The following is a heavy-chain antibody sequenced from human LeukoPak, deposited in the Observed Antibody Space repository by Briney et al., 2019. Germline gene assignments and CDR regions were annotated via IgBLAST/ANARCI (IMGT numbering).Heavy chain of an antibody. CDR3: ARVRSSSWYRSSFDY. CDR1: GYTFTSYY. J-gene: IGHJ4*02. CDR2: INPSGGST. Sequence: ASVKVSCKASGYTFTSYYMHWVRQAPGQGLEWMGIINPSGGSTSYAQKFQGRVTMTRDTSTSTVYMELSSLRSEDTAVYYCARVRSSSWYRSSFDYWGQGTLVTVSS. V-gene: IGHV1-46*01. D-gene: IGHD6-13*01.